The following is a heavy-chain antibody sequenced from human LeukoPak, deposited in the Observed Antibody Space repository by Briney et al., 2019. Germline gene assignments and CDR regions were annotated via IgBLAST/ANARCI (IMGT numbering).Heavy chain of an antibody. D-gene: IGHD3-22*01. J-gene: IGHJ4*02. CDR1: GFTFSTFA. V-gene: IGHV3-23*01. Sequence: GGSLRLSCAVSGFTFSTFAMNWVRHAPGKGLEWVSSLSDSAVSSYYADSVKGRFTISRDNPKNTLYLQMNSLRAEDTATYYCAKAPDSSGFPSYFDSWGQGTLVAVSS. CDR2: LSDSAVSS. CDR3: AKAPDSSGFPSYFDS.